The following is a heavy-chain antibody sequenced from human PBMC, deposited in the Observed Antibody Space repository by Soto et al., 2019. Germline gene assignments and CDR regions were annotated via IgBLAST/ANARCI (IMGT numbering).Heavy chain of an antibody. J-gene: IGHJ6*03. CDR3: ARATGSDTAMDTETQKHYYYYYMDV. D-gene: IGHD5-18*01. V-gene: IGHV3-7*01. Sequence: GGSLRLSCAASGFTFSSYWMSWVRQAPGKGLEWVANIKQDGSEKYYVDSVKGRFTISRDNAKNSLYLQMNSLRAEDTAVYYCARATGSDTAMDTETQKHYYYYYMDVWGKGTTVTVSS. CDR2: IKQDGSEK. CDR1: GFTFSSYW.